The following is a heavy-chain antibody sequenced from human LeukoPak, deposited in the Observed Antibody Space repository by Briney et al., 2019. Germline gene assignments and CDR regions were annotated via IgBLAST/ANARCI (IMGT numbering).Heavy chain of an antibody. Sequence: PSETLSLTCAVYGGSFSGYYWSWIRQPPGKGLEWIGEINHSGSTNYNLSLKSRVTISVDTSKNQFSLKLSSVTAADTAVYYCARGQGYCSGGSCYSSPNYYYYYMDVWGKGTTVTVSS. J-gene: IGHJ6*03. CDR3: ARGQGYCSGGSCYSSPNYYYYYMDV. D-gene: IGHD2-15*01. V-gene: IGHV4-34*01. CDR1: GGSFSGYY. CDR2: INHSGST.